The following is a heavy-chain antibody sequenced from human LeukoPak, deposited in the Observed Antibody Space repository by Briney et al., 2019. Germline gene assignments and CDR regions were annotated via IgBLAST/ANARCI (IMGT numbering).Heavy chain of an antibody. J-gene: IGHJ4*02. CDR3: ARGYGSASVDY. CDR1: GFTFDDYA. D-gene: IGHD6-6*01. CDR2: ITYDGNNK. Sequence: GGSLRLSCAASGFTFDDYAMHWVRQAPGKGLEWVAVITYDGNNKYYADSVKDRFTLSRDTSKNTLYLQMNSLRTEDTATYYCARGYGSASVDYWGQGTPVTVSS. V-gene: IGHV3-30-3*01.